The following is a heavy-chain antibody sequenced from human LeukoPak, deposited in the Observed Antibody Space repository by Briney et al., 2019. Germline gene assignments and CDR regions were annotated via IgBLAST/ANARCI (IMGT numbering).Heavy chain of an antibody. Sequence: GGSLRLSCAASGFTFSDYYMSWIRQAPGKGLEWVAIISYDGSNKYYADSVKGRFTISRDNSKNTLYLQMNSLRAEDTAVCYCAELGITMIGGVWGKGTTVTISS. V-gene: IGHV3-30*18. J-gene: IGHJ6*04. D-gene: IGHD3-10*02. CDR2: ISYDGSNK. CDR3: AELGITMIGGV. CDR1: GFTFSDYY.